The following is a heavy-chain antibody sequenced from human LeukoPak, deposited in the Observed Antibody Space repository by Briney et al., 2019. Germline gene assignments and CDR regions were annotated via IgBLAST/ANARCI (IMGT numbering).Heavy chain of an antibody. CDR1: GYTFSNLG. Sequence: ASVRVSCKASGYTFSNLGISWVRQAPGQGLEWMGWIRAYSGSTNYAQKVQGRVTMTTDTSTSTAYKELRSLRYDDTAVYYCARVPYYSGLGTLYYFDYWGQGTLVTVSS. CDR3: ARVPYYSGLGTLYYFDY. J-gene: IGHJ4*02. D-gene: IGHD3-10*01. CDR2: IRAYSGST. V-gene: IGHV1-18*01.